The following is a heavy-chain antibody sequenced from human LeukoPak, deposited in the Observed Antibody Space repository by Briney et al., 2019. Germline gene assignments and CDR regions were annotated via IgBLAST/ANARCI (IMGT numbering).Heavy chain of an antibody. V-gene: IGHV1-2*02. Sequence: GASVKVSCKASGYTFTNYGISWVRQAPGQGLEWMGWINPNSGGTNYAQKFQGRVTMTRGTISSTAYMELNRLRSDDTAVYYCAREAGDYVFDYWGRGTLVTVSS. J-gene: IGHJ4*02. D-gene: IGHD4-17*01. CDR1: GYTFTNYG. CDR3: AREAGDYVFDY. CDR2: INPNSGGT.